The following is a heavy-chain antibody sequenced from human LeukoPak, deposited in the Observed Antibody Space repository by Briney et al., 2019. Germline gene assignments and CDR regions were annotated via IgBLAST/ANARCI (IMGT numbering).Heavy chain of an antibody. CDR2: INHSGST. CDR3: ARRKYYYKFDP. J-gene: IGHJ5*02. Sequence: PAETLSLTCAVYGGSFSGYYWSGIRQPPGKGLEWIGEINHSGSTNYNPSLKSRVTISVDTSKNQFSLKLSSVTAADTAVYYCARRKYYYKFDPWGQGTLVTVSS. D-gene: IGHD3-10*01. V-gene: IGHV4-34*01. CDR1: GGSFSGYY.